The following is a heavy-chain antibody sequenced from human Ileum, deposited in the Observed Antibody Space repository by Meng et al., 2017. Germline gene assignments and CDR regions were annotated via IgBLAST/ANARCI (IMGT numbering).Heavy chain of an antibody. Sequence: QLQLQESGPGLVKPSETLSLMCTVSGGAISSSSHCCDWIRQPPGKGLEWIGSICYSGNTYYNTSLKSRVSMSVDTSKKQISLKLNSVTAADTAVYYCARRTGEVDLLDYWGQGTLVTVSS. CDR2: ICYSGNT. J-gene: IGHJ4*02. D-gene: IGHD7-27*01. CDR1: GGAISSSSHC. CDR3: ARRTGEVDLLDY. V-gene: IGHV4-39*01.